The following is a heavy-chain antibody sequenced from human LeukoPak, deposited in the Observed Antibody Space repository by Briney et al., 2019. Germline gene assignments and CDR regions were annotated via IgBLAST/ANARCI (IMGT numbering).Heavy chain of an antibody. D-gene: IGHD3-9*01. Sequence: SETLSLTCTVPGGSISSYYWSWIRQPAGKGLEWIGRIYTSGSTNYNPSLKSRVTMSVDTSKNQFSLKLSSVTAADTAVYYCARDAPYYDILTGYSPFDPWGQGTLVTVSS. V-gene: IGHV4-4*07. CDR1: GGSISSYY. J-gene: IGHJ5*02. CDR3: ARDAPYYDILTGYSPFDP. CDR2: IYTSGST.